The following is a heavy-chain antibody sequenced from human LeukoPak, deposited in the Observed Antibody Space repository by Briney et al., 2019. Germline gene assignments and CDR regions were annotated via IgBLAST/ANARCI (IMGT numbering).Heavy chain of an antibody. CDR2: IIPIFGTA. CDR3: ARADGTTIAFDY. V-gene: IGHV1-69*01. D-gene: IGHD1-1*01. J-gene: IGHJ4*02. CDR1: GGTFSSYA. Sequence: SVKVSCKASGGTFSSYAISWVRQAPGQGLEWMGGIIPIFGTANYAQKFQSRVTITADESTSTAYMELSSLRSEDTAVYYCARADGTTIAFDYWGQGTLVTVSS.